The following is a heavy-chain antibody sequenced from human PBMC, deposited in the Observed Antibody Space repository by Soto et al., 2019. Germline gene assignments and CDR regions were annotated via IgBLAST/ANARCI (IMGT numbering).Heavy chain of an antibody. V-gene: IGHV5-51*01. CDR1: GYIFTSYW. D-gene: IGHD2-2*01. CDR2: IYPGDSDT. Sequence: PGESLKISCKGSGYIFTSYWIGWVRQMPGKGLEWMGIIYPGDSDTRYSPSFQGHVTISADTSISTAYLQWSSLKASDTAMYYCARGYTTSTYCQRHTSCCDYYGMDFWGQGTTVTVSS. J-gene: IGHJ6*02. CDR3: ARGYTTSTYCQRHTSCCDYYGMDF.